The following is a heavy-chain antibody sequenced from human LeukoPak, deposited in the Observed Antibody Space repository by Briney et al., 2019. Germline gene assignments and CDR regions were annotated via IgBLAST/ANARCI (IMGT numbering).Heavy chain of an antibody. CDR3: ARLSGYEKGYVFDI. CDR1: RFTFSSYD. V-gene: IGHV3-30*03. J-gene: IGHJ3*02. D-gene: IGHD5-12*01. CDR2: ISYDGSDK. Sequence: GGSLRLSCAASRFTFSSYDMHWVRQTPGKGLEWVAVISYDGSDKYYADSVKGRFTISRDNSKNTLYLQMNSLRAEDTAVYYCARLSGYEKGYVFDIWGQGTMVTVSS.